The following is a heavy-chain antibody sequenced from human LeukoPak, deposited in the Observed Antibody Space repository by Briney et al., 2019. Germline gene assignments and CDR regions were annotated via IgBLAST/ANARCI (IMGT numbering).Heavy chain of an antibody. Sequence: GGSVRLSCAASGFTFSSYSMNWVRQAPGKGLEWVSSIISSSSYIYYADSEKGRFTISRDNAKNSLYLQMNSLRAEDTAVYYCARDFFSSGSGLWYFDLWGRGTLVTVSS. CDR1: GFTFSSYS. V-gene: IGHV3-21*01. CDR2: IISSSSYI. J-gene: IGHJ2*01. CDR3: ARDFFSSGSGLWYFDL. D-gene: IGHD3-22*01.